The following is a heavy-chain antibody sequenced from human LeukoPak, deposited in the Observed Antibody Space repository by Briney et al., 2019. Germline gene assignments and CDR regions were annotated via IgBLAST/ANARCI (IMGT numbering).Heavy chain of an antibody. D-gene: IGHD3-3*01. V-gene: IGHV4-31*03. CDR2: IYYSGST. CDR3: ARGRDFWSGYQDY. Sequence: TSETLPLTCTVSGGSISSGGYYWSWIRQHPGKGLEWIGYIYYSGSTYYNPSLKSRVTISVDTSKNQFSLKLSSVTAADTAVYYCARGRDFWSGYQDYWGQGTLVTVSS. J-gene: IGHJ4*02. CDR1: GGSISSGGYY.